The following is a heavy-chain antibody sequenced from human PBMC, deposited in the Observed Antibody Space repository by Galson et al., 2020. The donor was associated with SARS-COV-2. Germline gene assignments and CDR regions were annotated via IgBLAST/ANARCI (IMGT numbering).Heavy chain of an antibody. CDR2: LSASGGST. CDR1: GFTFSSYA. J-gene: IGHJ4*02. CDR3: EKDGGLWRYDFWTGYYPYFDY. Sequence: GGSLRLSCAASGFTFSSYAMSWVRQAPGKGLEWVSALSASGGSTYYADSVKGRFTISRDNSKNTLHLQMNSLRAEDTAVYYCEKDGGLWRYDFWTGYYPYFDYWGQGTLVTAPS. V-gene: IGHV3-23*01. D-gene: IGHD3-3*01.